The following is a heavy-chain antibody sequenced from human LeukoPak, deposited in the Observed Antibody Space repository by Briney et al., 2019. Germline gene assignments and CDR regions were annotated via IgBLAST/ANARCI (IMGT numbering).Heavy chain of an antibody. D-gene: IGHD3-22*01. CDR2: IYPGDSDT. J-gene: IGHJ4*02. CDR3: ASSSPSHYDSSGYRVDY. V-gene: IGHV5-51*01. Sequence: GESLKISCKGSGYSFTSYWIGWVRRMPGKGLEWMGIIYPGDSDTRYSPSFQGQVTISADKSISTAYLQWSSLKASDTAMYYCASSSPSHYDSSGYRVDYWGQGTLVTVSS. CDR1: GYSFTSYW.